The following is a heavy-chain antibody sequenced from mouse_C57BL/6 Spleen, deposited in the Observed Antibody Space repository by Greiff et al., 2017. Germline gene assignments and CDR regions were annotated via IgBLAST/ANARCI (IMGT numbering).Heavy chain of an antibody. CDR2: INPNNGGT. D-gene: IGHD2-10*01. J-gene: IGHJ4*01. V-gene: IGHV1-18*01. CDR3: ARWSPLQGYYAMDY. CDR1: GYTFTDYN. Sequence: VQLQQSGPELVKPGASVKIPCKASGYTFTDYNMDWVKQSHGKSLEWIGDINPNNGGTIYNQKFKGKATLTVDKSSSTAYMELRSLTSEDTAVYYCARWSPLQGYYAMDYWGQGTSVTVSS.